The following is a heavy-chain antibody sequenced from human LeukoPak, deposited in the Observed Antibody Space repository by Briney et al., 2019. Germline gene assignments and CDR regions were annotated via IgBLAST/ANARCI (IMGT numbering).Heavy chain of an antibody. CDR3: ARVRGYGSSGYYGYP. Sequence: ASVKVSCKASGYTFTGYYMHWVRQAPGQGLEWMGWINPNSGGTNYAQKFQGRVSMTRDTSISTAYMELSRLRSDDTAVYYCARVRGYGSSGYYGYPWGQGTLVTVSS. V-gene: IGHV1-2*02. CDR1: GYTFTGYY. J-gene: IGHJ5*02. CDR2: INPNSGGT. D-gene: IGHD3-22*01.